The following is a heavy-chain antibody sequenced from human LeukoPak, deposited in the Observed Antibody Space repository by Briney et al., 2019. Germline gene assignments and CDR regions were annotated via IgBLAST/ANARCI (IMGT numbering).Heavy chain of an antibody. CDR2: IWSDGSNK. J-gene: IGHJ4*02. Sequence: GGSLRLSCAASGFTFSSYGMHWLRQAPGKGLEWVAVIWSDGSNKYYAYSVKGRFTISRDNSKNTLYLRMNSLRAEDTAVYYCARPYCSSTSCYPLPVDYWGQGTLVTVSS. V-gene: IGHV3-33*01. D-gene: IGHD2-2*01. CDR3: ARPYCSSTSCYPLPVDY. CDR1: GFTFSSYG.